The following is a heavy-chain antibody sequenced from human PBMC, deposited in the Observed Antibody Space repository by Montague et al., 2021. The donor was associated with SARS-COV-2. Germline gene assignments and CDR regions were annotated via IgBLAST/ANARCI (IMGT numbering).Heavy chain of an antibody. Sequence: SETRSLTCAVHGGSFSTYSWNWIRQPPGKGLEWIGEIHHGGSTNYNPSLKSRVTISADTSKNQFSLKLTSVAAADTAVYYCARLGDGVVPSPILGVGPYYSCYYMDVLGKGTTVTVSS. D-gene: IGHD3-10*01. CDR1: GGSFSTYS. CDR2: IHHGGST. V-gene: IGHV4-34*01. CDR3: ARLGDGVVPSPILGVGPYYSCYYMDV. J-gene: IGHJ6*03.